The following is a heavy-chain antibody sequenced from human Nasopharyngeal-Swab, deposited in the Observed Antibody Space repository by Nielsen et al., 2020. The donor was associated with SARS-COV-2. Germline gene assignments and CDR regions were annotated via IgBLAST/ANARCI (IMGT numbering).Heavy chain of an antibody. D-gene: IGHD3-16*02. CDR1: GGSISSSSYY. CDR3: ARGRFRRYYDYVWGSYRSDAFDI. V-gene: IGHV4-39*01. CDR2: IYYSGST. Sequence: SETLSLTCTVSGGSISSSSYYWGWIRQPPGKGLEWIGSIYYSGSTYYNPSLKSRVTISVDTSKNQFSLKLSSVTAADTAMYYCARGRFRRYYDYVWGSYRSDAFDIWGQGTMVTVSS. J-gene: IGHJ3*02.